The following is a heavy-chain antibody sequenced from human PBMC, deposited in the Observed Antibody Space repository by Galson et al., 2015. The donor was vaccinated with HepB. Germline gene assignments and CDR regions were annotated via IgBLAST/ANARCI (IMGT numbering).Heavy chain of an antibody. D-gene: IGHD3-10*01. J-gene: IGHJ6*02. CDR2: IYYSGST. Sequence: SETLSLTCTVSGGSISSYYWSWIRQPPGKGLEWIGYIYYSGSTNYNPSLKSRVTISVDTSKNQFSLKLSSVTAADTAVYYCARGPGVVRGVIPNYSGMDVWGQGTTVTVSS. V-gene: IGHV4-59*01. CDR1: GGSISSYY. CDR3: ARGPGVVRGVIPNYSGMDV.